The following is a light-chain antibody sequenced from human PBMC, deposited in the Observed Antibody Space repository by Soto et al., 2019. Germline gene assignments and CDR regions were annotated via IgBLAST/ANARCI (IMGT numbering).Light chain of an antibody. CDR1: SSDVGAFDY. CDR3: SSYTTATLYV. CDR2: DVS. V-gene: IGLV2-14*03. J-gene: IGLJ1*01. Sequence: QSVLTQPASVSGSPGQSITISCTGTSSDVGAFDYVSWYQQHPGEVPKLLIYDVSNRPSGVSNRFSGSKSGNTASLTISGLQAEDEADYYCSSYTTATLYVFATGTKVTVL.